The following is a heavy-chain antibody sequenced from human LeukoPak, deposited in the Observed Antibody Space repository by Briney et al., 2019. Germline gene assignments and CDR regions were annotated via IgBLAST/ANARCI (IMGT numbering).Heavy chain of an antibody. Sequence: GASVKVSCKASGYTFTGYYMHWVRQAPGQGLEWMGWINPNSGGTNYAQKFQGRVTMTRDTSISTAYVELSRLRSDDTAVYYCARATMVRGVIWVRGGNQNWFDPWGQGTLVTVSS. J-gene: IGHJ5*02. D-gene: IGHD3-10*01. CDR3: ARATMVRGVIWVRGGNQNWFDP. CDR1: GYTFTGYY. CDR2: INPNSGGT. V-gene: IGHV1-2*02.